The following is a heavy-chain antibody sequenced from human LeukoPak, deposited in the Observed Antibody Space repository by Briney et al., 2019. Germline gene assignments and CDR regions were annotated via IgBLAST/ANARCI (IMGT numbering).Heavy chain of an antibody. CDR3: ARTLDYIDY. V-gene: IGHV3-21*06. J-gene: IGHJ4*02. CDR2: ITTSSTYM. Sequence: GGSLRLSCAASGFTFSAYNMNWVRRTPGKGLEWVSSITTSSTYMFYADSVRGRFTISRDNAKNSLYLHMNSLRAEDTAVYYCARTLDYIDYWGQGTLVTVSS. CDR1: GFTFSAYN.